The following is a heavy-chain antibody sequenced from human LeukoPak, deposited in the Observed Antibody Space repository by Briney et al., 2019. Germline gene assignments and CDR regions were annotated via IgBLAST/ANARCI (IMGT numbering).Heavy chain of an antibody. D-gene: IGHD1-7*01. V-gene: IGHV4-59*01. CDR3: ARGTTMFDY. CDR1: GGSIGSYY. CDR2: IYYSGST. J-gene: IGHJ4*02. Sequence: PSETLSLTRTVSGGSIGSYYWSWIRQPPGKGLEWIGYIYYSGSTNYNPSLKSRVTISVDTSKNQFSLKLSSVTAADTAVYYCARGTTMFDYWGQGTLVTVSS.